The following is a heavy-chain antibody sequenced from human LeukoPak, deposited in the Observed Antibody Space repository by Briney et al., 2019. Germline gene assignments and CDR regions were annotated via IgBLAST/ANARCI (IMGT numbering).Heavy chain of an antibody. CDR2: IYHSGNT. V-gene: IGHV4-59*08. CDR1: GGSISSYY. D-gene: IGHD6-6*01. J-gene: IGHJ3*02. Sequence: SETLSLTCNVSGGSISSYYWSWIRQPPGKGLEWIGYIYHSGNTNYNPSLKSRVTISLDTSKNHFSLKLSSVTAADTAVYYCARHTLVGARNAFDIWGQGTKVTVSS. CDR3: ARHTLVGARNAFDI.